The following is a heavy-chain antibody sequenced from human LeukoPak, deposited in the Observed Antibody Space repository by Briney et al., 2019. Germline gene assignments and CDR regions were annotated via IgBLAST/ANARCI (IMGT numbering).Heavy chain of an antibody. Sequence: SETLSLTCAVSGGSISTSNSYWGWIRRPPGKGLEWAGSIYYSGNTYYNPSLKSRVTISVDTSKNQFSLILTSVTAADTAVYYCARQTGAGLFILPGGQGTLVTVSS. CDR1: GGSISTSNSY. CDR3: ARQTGAGLFILP. CDR2: IYYSGNT. D-gene: IGHD3-3*01. J-gene: IGHJ4*02. V-gene: IGHV4-39*01.